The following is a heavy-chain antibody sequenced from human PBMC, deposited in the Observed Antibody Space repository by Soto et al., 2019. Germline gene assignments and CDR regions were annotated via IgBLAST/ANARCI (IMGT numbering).Heavy chain of an antibody. V-gene: IGHV3-66*01. CDR1: GFTVSSNY. D-gene: IGHD6-6*01. J-gene: IGHJ6*03. Sequence: GGSLRLSCAASGFTVSSNYMSWVRQAPGKGLKWVSVIYSGGSTYYADSVKGRFTISRDNSKNTLYLQMNSLRAEDTAVYYCAAQVGSSSIGGYYYYYYMDVWGKGTTVTVSS. CDR3: AAQVGSSSIGGYYYYYYMDV. CDR2: IYSGGST.